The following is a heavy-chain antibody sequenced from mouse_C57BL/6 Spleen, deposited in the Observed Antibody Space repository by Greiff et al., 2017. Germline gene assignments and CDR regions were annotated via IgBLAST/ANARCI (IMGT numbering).Heavy chain of an antibody. D-gene: IGHD1-1*02. J-gene: IGHJ2*01. Sequence: LVESGGGLVQPGGSLSLSCAASGFTFTDYYMSWVRQPPGKALEWLGFIRNKANGYTTEYSASVKGRFTISRDNSQSILYLQMNALRAEDSATYYCARYKGSSFDYWGQGTTLTVSS. V-gene: IGHV7-3*01. CDR2: IRNKANGYTT. CDR3: ARYKGSSFDY. CDR1: GFTFTDYY.